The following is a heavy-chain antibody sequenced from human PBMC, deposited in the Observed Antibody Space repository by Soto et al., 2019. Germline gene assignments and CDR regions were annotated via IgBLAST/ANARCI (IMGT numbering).Heavy chain of an antibody. CDR1: GFPRNNYG. Sequence: GSLRLSCVVYGFPRNNYGINWVRQGPGKGLEWVSTVSKSDYTYYSDLVKGRFTISRDNAKNTVSLQMNTLRAEDTAVYFCAREDRIIIPGVSDVGGQGRLVTGPS. V-gene: IGHV3-21*04. J-gene: IGHJ4*02. D-gene: IGHD2-15*01. CDR2: VSKSDYT. CDR3: AREDRIIIPGVSDV.